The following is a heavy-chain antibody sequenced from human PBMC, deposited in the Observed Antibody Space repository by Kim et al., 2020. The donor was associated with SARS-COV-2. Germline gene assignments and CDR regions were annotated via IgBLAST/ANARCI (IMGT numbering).Heavy chain of an antibody. CDR3: ARQSRSYNTFDY. J-gene: IGHJ4*02. CDR1: GGSISSTSYY. D-gene: IGHD3-10*01. CDR2: IYYSGST. V-gene: IGHV4-39*01. Sequence: SETLSLTCIVSGGSISSTSYYWGWIRQPPGKGLEWIGNIYYSGSTFYNPSLRSRVTVSVDTSKNQFSLKLSSVTAADTAVYYCARQSRSYNTFDYWGQGT.